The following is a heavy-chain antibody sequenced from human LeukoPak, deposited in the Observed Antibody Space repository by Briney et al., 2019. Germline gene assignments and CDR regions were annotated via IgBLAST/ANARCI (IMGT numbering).Heavy chain of an antibody. V-gene: IGHV3-30-3*01. D-gene: IGHD3-3*01. Sequence: GRSLRLSCAASGFTFSSYAMHWVRQAPGKGLEWVAVISYDGSNKYYADSVKGRFTISRDNSKNTLYLQMNSLRAEDTAVYYCASSIFGVVRAFDYWGQGTLVTVSS. CDR2: ISYDGSNK. CDR3: ASSIFGVVRAFDY. CDR1: GFTFSSYA. J-gene: IGHJ4*02.